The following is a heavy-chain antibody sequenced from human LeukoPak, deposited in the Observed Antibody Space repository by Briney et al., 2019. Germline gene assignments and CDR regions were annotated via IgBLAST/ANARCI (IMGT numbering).Heavy chain of an antibody. D-gene: IGHD2-15*01. CDR3: AKDRHVVVVAATLPPYYFDY. Sequence: GGSLRLSCAASGFTFSSYGMHWVRQAPGKGLEWVAFIRYDGSNKYYADSVKGRFTISRDNSKNTLYLQMNSLRAEDTAVYYCAKDRHVVVVAATLPPYYFDYWGQGTLVTVSS. V-gene: IGHV3-30*02. J-gene: IGHJ4*02. CDR2: IRYDGSNK. CDR1: GFTFSSYG.